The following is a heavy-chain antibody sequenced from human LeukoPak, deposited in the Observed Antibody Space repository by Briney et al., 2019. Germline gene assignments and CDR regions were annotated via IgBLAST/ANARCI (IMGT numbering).Heavy chain of an antibody. Sequence: SETLSLTCGVYGGSFSDYYWGWIRQPPGKGLEWLGDINHSGSSNYNPSLKGRVTISVDTSKKHFSLNLNTLTAADTAVHYFPRIIYRAAAGAFDYWGEKTLLTLSS. CDR2: INHSGSS. J-gene: IGHJ4*02. V-gene: IGHV4-34*01. CDR3: PRIIYRAAAGAFDY. D-gene: IGHD6-13*01. CDR1: GGSFSDYY.